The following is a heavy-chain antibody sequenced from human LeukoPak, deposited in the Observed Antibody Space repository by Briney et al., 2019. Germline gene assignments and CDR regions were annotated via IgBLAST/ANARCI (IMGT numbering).Heavy chain of an antibody. Sequence: GGSLRLSCAASGLSFSSSWMSWVRQAPGKGLEWVANIRQDGSETYYVDSVKGRFTISRDNADNSLYLQMNSLIAEATAVYFCARIPRSVGYSYVNWGQGTLVTVSS. CDR3: ARIPRSVGYSYVN. J-gene: IGHJ4*02. D-gene: IGHD5-12*01. V-gene: IGHV3-7*05. CDR2: IRQDGSET. CDR1: GLSFSSSW.